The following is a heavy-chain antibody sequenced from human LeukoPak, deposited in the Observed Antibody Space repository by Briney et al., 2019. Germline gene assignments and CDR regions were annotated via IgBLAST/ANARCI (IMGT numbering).Heavy chain of an antibody. D-gene: IGHD3-10*01. J-gene: IGHJ4*02. Sequence: SETLSLTCAVYGGSFSGYYWSWIRQPPGKGLEWIGEINHSGSTNYNPSLKSRVTISVDTSKNQFSLQLSSVTAADAAVYYCARAPSGYWGQGSLVTVSS. CDR3: ARAPSGY. CDR2: INHSGST. CDR1: GGSFSGYY. V-gene: IGHV4-34*01.